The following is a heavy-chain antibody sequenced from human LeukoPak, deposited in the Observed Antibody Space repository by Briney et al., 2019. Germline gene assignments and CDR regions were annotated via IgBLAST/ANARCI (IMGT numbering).Heavy chain of an antibody. CDR3: ARDSAAGPAGL. V-gene: IGHV4-59*12. J-gene: IGHJ4*01. Sequence: SETLSLTCTVSGGSISSYYWSWIRQPPGKGLEWIGYIYYSGSTYYNPSLKSRVTISVDTSKNEFSLNMNSVTAADTAVYYCARDSAAGPAGLWGHGTLVTVSS. D-gene: IGHD6-13*01. CDR1: GGSISSYY. CDR2: IYYSGST.